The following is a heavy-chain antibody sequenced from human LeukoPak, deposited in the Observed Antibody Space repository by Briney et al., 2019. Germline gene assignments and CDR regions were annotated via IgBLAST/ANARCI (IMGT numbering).Heavy chain of an antibody. CDR3: VRASGYLHDFDF. CDR1: GFAFSKYR. CDR2: ISKDGATR. Sequence: QPGGSLRLSCEASGFAFSKYRMHWVRPAPGKGLVWVSFISKDGATRTYVDSVGDRFTISRDNSKSILFLQMNSLKSEDTAMYYCVRASGYLHDFDFWGQGTLVTVSS. D-gene: IGHD3-3*01. J-gene: IGHJ4*02. V-gene: IGHV3-74*03.